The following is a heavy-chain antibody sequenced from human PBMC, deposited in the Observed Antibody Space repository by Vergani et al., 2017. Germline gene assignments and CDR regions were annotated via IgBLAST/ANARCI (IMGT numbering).Heavy chain of an antibody. Sequence: QVQLQESGPGLVKPSETLSLTCTVSGGSISSYYWSWIRQPPGKGLEWIGYISYSGSTNYNPSLKSRVTISVDTSKNQFSLKLSSVTAADTAVYYCARAGTYDFWSGFDYYYYMDVWGKGP. CDR2: ISYSGST. D-gene: IGHD3-3*01. CDR1: GGSISSYY. CDR3: ARAGTYDFWSGFDYYYYMDV. V-gene: IGHV4-59*01. J-gene: IGHJ6*03.